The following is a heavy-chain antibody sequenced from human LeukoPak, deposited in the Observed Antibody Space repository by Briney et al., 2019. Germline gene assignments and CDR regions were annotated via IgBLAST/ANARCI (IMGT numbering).Heavy chain of an antibody. CDR1: GFTFSTSG. J-gene: IGHJ3*02. D-gene: IGHD3/OR15-3a*01. V-gene: IGHV3-21*01. Sequence: PGGSLRLSCAASGFTFSTSGMNWVRQAPGKGLEWVSSITGSSSSIYYRDSVKGRFTISRDNAKNSLYLQTNSLRAEDTAVYYCAREKVIGHSPYDAFDIWGQGTLVTVSS. CDR3: AREKVIGHSPYDAFDI. CDR2: ITGSSSSI.